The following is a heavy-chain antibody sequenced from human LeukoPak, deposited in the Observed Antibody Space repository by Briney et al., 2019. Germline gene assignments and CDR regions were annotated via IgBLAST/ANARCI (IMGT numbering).Heavy chain of an antibody. J-gene: IGHJ3*02. V-gene: IGHV3-53*01. CDR2: IYSGGDT. CDR1: GLTVNSND. Sequence: PGGSLRLSCAASGLTVNSNDMTWVRQAPGKVLEWVSLIYSGGDTYYADSVKGRFTISRDNSKNTLYLQMNSLRAEDTAVYYCAKEGDYYGSGSYRDGFDIWGQGTRATVSS. CDR3: AKEGDYYGSGSYRDGFDI. D-gene: IGHD3-10*01.